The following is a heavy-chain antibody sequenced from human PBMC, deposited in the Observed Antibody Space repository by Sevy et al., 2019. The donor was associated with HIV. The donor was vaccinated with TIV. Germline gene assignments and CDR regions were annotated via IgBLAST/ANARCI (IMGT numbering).Heavy chain of an antibody. D-gene: IGHD2-21*02. J-gene: IGHJ4*02. V-gene: IGHV3-30*12. CDR3: ARESGSDWYLDS. CDR1: GFIFNNKG. CDR2: IFSDGTTK. Sequence: GGSLRLSCTVSGFIFNNKGMHWVRQAPGRGLEWVAAIFSDGTTKYCGDSVKGRFTISRDNSKNALFLQMNSLRVDDTALYYCARESGSDWYLDSWGQGTLVTASS.